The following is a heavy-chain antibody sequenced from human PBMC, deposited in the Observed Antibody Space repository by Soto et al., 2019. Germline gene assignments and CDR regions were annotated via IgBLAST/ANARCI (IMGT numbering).Heavy chain of an antibody. CDR1: GFTFSSYA. CDR2: ISDGGGRT. V-gene: IGHV3-23*01. J-gene: IGHJ4*02. Sequence: EVQLLESGGGLVQPGGSLRLSCAASGFTFSSYAMSWVRQAPGKGLEWVSGISDGGGRTYYAGSVKGRFPISRDNSKNTLYLQTNSLRAEDTGVYYCAKGLTGTTSGNYWGQGTLVTVSS. CDR3: AKGLTGTTSGNY. D-gene: IGHD1-20*01.